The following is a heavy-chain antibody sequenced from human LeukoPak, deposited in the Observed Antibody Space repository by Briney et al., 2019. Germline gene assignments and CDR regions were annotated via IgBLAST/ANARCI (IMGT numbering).Heavy chain of an antibody. CDR2: IWYDGSDK. V-gene: IGHV3-33*01. CDR1: GFTFSSFG. CDR3: ARAGDAFDI. Sequence: GGSLRLSCAASGFTFSSFGMHWVRQAPGKGLEWVAVIWYDGSDKYYTDSVKGRFTISRDNSKNALYLQMNSLRAEDTATYYCARAGDAFDIWGQGTMVTVSS. J-gene: IGHJ3*02.